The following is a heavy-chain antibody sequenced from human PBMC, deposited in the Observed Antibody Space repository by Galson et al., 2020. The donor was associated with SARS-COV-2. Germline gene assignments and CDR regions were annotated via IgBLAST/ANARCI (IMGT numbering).Heavy chain of an antibody. CDR1: GGSISSGGYS. CDR2: IYYSGST. J-gene: IGHJ6*02. CDR3: ARDLFMAAAGTRNYYCCYGMDV. Sequence: SETLSLTCTVSGGSISSGGYSWSWIRQHPGKGLEWIGYIYYSGSTYYNPSLKSRVTISVDTSKNQFSLKLSSVTAADTAVYYCARDLFMAAAGTRNYYCCYGMDVWGQGTTVSVSS. D-gene: IGHD6-13*01. V-gene: IGHV4-31*03.